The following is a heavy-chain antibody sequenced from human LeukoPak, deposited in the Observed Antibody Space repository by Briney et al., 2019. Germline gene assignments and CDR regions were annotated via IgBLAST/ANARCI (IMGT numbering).Heavy chain of an antibody. V-gene: IGHV4-59*01. J-gene: IGHJ4*02. CDR2: ISDSWST. CDR1: GGSISSYY. CDR3: ARQRISGSSLSYFDY. Sequence: PSETLSLTCTVSGGSISSYYWSWIRQPPGKGLEWMGNISDSWSTNYNPSLKSRLTISVDTSKNQCSLKLSSVTAAGTAVYYCARQRISGSSLSYFDYWGQGTLVNVSS. D-gene: IGHD3-22*01.